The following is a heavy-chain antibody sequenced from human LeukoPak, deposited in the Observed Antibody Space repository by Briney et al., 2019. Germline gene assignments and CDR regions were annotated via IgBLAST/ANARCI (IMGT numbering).Heavy chain of an antibody. CDR2: INPSGGST. Sequence: ASVKVSCKASGYSFTSYYMHLVRQAPGQGLEWMAIINPSGGSTRYAQKFQGRVTMTRDTSTSTVYMELSSLRSEDTAVYYCARGTYYYDSSGYPGFDYWGQGTLVTVSS. CDR3: ARGTYYYDSSGYPGFDY. D-gene: IGHD3-22*01. CDR1: GYSFTSYY. V-gene: IGHV1-46*01. J-gene: IGHJ4*02.